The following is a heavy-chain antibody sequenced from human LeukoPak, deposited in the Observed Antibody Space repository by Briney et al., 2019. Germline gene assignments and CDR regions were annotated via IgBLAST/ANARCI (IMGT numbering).Heavy chain of an antibody. Sequence: WXXGGRQPPXKGLEWIGEIYHSGSTNYNPSLKSRVTISVDKSKNQFSLKLSSVTAADTAVYYCAIEDNTVTTFSWFDPWGQGTLVTVSS. V-gene: IGHV4-4*02. CDR2: IYHSGST. D-gene: IGHD4-17*01. J-gene: IGHJ5*02. CDR1: W. CDR3: AIEDNTVTTFSWFDP.